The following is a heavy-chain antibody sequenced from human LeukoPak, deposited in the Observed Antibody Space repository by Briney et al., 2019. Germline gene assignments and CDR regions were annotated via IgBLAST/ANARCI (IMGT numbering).Heavy chain of an antibody. CDR2: IYHSGST. CDR3: ARDRPLGYCSSTSCPPGLDP. Sequence: KASETLSLTCAVSGGSISSSNWWSWVRQPPGKGLEWIGKIYHSGSTNYNPSLKSRVTISVDKSKNQFSLKLSSVTAADTAVYYCARDRPLGYCSSTSCPPGLDPWGQGTLVTVSS. CDR1: GGSISSSNW. J-gene: IGHJ5*02. D-gene: IGHD2-2*01. V-gene: IGHV4-4*02.